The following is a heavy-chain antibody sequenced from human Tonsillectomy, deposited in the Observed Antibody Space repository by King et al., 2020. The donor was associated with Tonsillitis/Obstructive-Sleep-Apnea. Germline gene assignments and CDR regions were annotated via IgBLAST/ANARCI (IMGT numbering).Heavy chain of an antibody. D-gene: IGHD6-19*01. CDR3: ARVDSSGWYVGDY. J-gene: IGHJ4*02. V-gene: IGHV4-34*01. Sequence: VQLQQWGAGLLKPSETLSLTCAVYGGSFSGYYWSWIRQPPGKGLEWIGEINHSGSTNYNPSLKSRVTISVDTSKNQFSLKLSSVTAADTAVYYCARVDSSGWYVGDYWGQGTLFTVSS. CDR2: INHSGST. CDR1: GGSFSGYY.